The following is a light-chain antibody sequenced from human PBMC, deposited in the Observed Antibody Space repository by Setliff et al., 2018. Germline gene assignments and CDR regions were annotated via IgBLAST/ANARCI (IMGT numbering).Light chain of an antibody. J-gene: IGLJ3*02. V-gene: IGLV2-14*03. CDR3: CSFAGAGWV. Sequence: QSALTQPASVSGSPGQSITISCTGTSSDVGAYNYVSWYQQHPGKAPKLIIYDVSNRPSGVSNRFSASKSGNTASLTISGLQAEDEADYYCCSFAGAGWVFGGGTKVTVL. CDR1: SSDVGAYNY. CDR2: DVS.